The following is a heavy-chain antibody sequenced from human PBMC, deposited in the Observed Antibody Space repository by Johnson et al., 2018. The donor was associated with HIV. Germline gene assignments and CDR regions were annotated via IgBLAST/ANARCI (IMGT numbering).Heavy chain of an antibody. V-gene: IGHV3-74*02. J-gene: IGHJ3*02. CDR2: VNNDGGDT. CDR1: KFTFTNYW. D-gene: IGHD2-21*01. CDR3: ARGGPFHAFDI. Sequence: VQLVESGGGLVQPGGSLRLSCADSKFTFTNYWMHWVRQAPGKGLVWVSRVNNDGGDTIYADSVKGRFTISRDNAKNTLFLQMNSLRAEDTAMYFCARGGPFHAFDIWGHGTMVTVSS.